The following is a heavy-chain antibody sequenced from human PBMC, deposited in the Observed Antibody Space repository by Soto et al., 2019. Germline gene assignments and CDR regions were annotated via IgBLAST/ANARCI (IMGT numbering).Heavy chain of an antibody. CDR2: ISYDGSNK. Sequence: PGGSLRLSCAASGFTFSSYAMHWVRQAPGKGLEWVAVISYDGSNKYYADSVKGRFTISRDNSKNTLYLQMNSLRAEDTAVYYCAREGAPGVYFDYWGQGTLVTVSS. J-gene: IGHJ4*02. D-gene: IGHD3-10*01. CDR1: GFTFSSYA. V-gene: IGHV3-30-3*01. CDR3: AREGAPGVYFDY.